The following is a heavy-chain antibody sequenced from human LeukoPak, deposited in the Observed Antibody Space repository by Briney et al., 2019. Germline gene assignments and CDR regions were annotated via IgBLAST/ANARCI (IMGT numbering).Heavy chain of an antibody. Sequence: ASVKVSCKASGGTFSSYAISWVRQAPGQGLEWMGRIIPILGIANYAQKFQGRVTITADKSTSTAYMELSRLRSDDTAVYYCARVPYSRRPYFDYWGQGTLVTVSS. V-gene: IGHV1-69*04. D-gene: IGHD6-13*01. CDR1: GGTFSSYA. CDR3: ARVPYSRRPYFDY. J-gene: IGHJ4*02. CDR2: IIPILGIA.